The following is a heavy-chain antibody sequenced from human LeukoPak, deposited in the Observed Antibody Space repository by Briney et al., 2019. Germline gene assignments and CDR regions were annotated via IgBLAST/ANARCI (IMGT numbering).Heavy chain of an antibody. CDR2: ISAYNGNT. Sequence: ASVKVSCKASGYTFTTSGISWVRQAPGQGLEWMGWISAYNGNTNYAQKLQGRVTMTTDTSTGTAYMELRNLRFDDTAVYYCARALTAVSQWSQGTLVTVSS. V-gene: IGHV1-18*01. J-gene: IGHJ4*02. D-gene: IGHD4-17*01. CDR3: ARALTAVSQ. CDR1: GYTFTTSG.